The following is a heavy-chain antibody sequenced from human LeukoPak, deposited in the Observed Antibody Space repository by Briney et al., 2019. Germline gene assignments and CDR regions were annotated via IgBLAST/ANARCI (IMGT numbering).Heavy chain of an antibody. CDR1: GGSISRYY. D-gene: IGHD4-17*01. CDR2: IYYSGTT. CDR3: ARVKGYGDYSYSYYYAMDV. V-gene: IGHV4-59*01. Sequence: SETLSHTCTVSGGSISRYYWSWIRQPPGKGLEWIGYIYYSGTTNYNPSLKSRVTISVDTSKNQFSLKLSSVTAADTAVYYCARVKGYGDYSYSYYYAMDVWGQGTTVTVSS. J-gene: IGHJ6*02.